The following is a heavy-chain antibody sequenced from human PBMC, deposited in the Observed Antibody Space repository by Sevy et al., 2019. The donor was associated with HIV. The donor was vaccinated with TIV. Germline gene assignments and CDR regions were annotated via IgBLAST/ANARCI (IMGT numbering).Heavy chain of an antibody. Sequence: GGSLSLSCAASGFTFSSYAMHWVRQAPGKGLEWVAVISYDGSNKYYADSVKGRFTISRDNSKNTLYLQMNSLRAEDTAVYYCARGMVRGKDYYGMDVWGQGTTVTVSS. D-gene: IGHD3-10*01. J-gene: IGHJ6*02. CDR3: ARGMVRGKDYYGMDV. CDR1: GFTFSSYA. CDR2: ISYDGSNK. V-gene: IGHV3-30*04.